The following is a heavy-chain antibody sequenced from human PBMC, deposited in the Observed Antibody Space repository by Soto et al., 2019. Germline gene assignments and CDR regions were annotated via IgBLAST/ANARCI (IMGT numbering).Heavy chain of an antibody. V-gene: IGHV3-11*06. CDR2: ISSSSSYT. D-gene: IGHD6-19*01. CDR3: ATPRGWLEGGAWFDP. Sequence: QVQLVESGGGLVKPGGSLRLSCAASGFTFSDYYMSWIRQAPGKGLEWVSYISSSSSYTNYADSVKGRFTISRDNAKNSLYLQMNSLRAEDTAVYYCATPRGWLEGGAWFDPWGQGTLVTVSS. CDR1: GFTFSDYY. J-gene: IGHJ5*02.